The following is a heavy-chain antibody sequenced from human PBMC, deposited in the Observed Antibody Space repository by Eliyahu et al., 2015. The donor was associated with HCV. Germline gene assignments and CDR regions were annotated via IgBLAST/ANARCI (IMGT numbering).Heavy chain of an antibody. CDR1: GFXFSDYY. V-gene: IGHV3-11*06. CDR2: ISSSSSYT. J-gene: IGHJ4*02. CDR3: ARDGPMYSGSYYPPGPLDY. D-gene: IGHD1-26*01. Sequence: QVQLVESGGGLVKPGGSLXLSCXASGFXFSDYYXSWIRQAPGKGLEWVSYISSSSSYTNYADSVKGRFTISRDNAKNSLYLQMNSLRAEDTAVYYCARDGPMYSGSYYPPGPLDYWGQGTLVTVSS.